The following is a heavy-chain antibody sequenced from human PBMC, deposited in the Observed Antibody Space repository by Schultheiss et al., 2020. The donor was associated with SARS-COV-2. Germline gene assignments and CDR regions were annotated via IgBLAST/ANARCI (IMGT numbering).Heavy chain of an antibody. J-gene: IGHJ5*02. V-gene: IGHV4-59*12. CDR2: IYYSGST. CDR1: GGSISSYY. Sequence: SETLSLTCTVSGGSISSYYWSWIRQPPGKGLEWIGYIYYSGSTYYNPSLKSLVTISVDTSKNQFSLKLSSVTAADTAMYYCARPVVEGATRGPWFDPWGQGTLVTVSS. CDR3: ARPVVEGATRGPWFDP. D-gene: IGHD1-26*01.